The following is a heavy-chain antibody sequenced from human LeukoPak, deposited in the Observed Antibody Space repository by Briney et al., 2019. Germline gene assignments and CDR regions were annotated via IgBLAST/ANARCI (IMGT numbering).Heavy chain of an antibody. D-gene: IGHD6-19*01. CDR3: ARGITVAGYYYYGMDV. CDR1: VDTFTSYD. V-gene: IGHV1-8*01. J-gene: IGHJ6*02. CDR2: RNPNSGKT. Sequence: ASVKVSCKGSVDTFTSYDINWGRHGPGQGGEWRGGRNPNSGKTGNEQKCHGRGTMTRDTSIKTAYMELSSLRSEATAVYYCARGITVAGYYYYGMDVWGHGTTVTVSS.